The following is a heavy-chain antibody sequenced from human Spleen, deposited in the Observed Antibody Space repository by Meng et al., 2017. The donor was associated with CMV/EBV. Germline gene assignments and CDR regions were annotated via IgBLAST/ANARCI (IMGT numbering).Heavy chain of an antibody. D-gene: IGHD3-10*02. Sequence: ESLKISCAASGFTFSSYAMHWVRQAPGKGLEWIGYIYYSGSTNYNPSLKSRVTISVDTSKNQFSLKLSSVTAADTAVYYCARGPVLRGAFDIWGQGTMVTVSS. CDR1: GFTFSSYA. J-gene: IGHJ3*02. CDR3: ARGPVLRGAFDI. CDR2: IYYSGST. V-gene: IGHV4-59*01.